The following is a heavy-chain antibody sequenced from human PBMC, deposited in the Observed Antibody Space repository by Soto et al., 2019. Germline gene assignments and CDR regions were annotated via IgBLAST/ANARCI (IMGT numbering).Heavy chain of an antibody. J-gene: IGHJ6*02. D-gene: IGHD3-10*01. CDR3: ARAGNYYGSGSYFASYDYYYYGMDV. V-gene: IGHV3-30-3*01. Sequence: GGSLRLSCAASGFTFSSYAMHWVRQAPGKGLEWVAVISYDGSNEYYADSVKGRFTISRDNSKNTLYLQMNSLRAEDTAVYYCARAGNYYGSGSYFASYDYYYYGMDVWGQGTTVTVSS. CDR2: ISYDGSNE. CDR1: GFTFSSYA.